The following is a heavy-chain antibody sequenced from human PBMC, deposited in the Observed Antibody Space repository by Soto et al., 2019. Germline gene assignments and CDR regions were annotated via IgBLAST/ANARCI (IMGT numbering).Heavy chain of an antibody. Sequence: GASVKACCKDPGGTFSSAVLRWVRPASGIVLEWMGGIIPLLRTPNHTKTFQGRVTITADKSTSTAYMELSSLRSEDTAVYYCAIYYDISGSPNSIDISDQRTM. J-gene: IGHJ3*02. V-gene: IGHV1-69*10. CDR1: GGTFSSAV. D-gene: IGHD3-22*01. CDR3: AIYYDISGSPNSIDI. CDR2: IIPLLRTP.